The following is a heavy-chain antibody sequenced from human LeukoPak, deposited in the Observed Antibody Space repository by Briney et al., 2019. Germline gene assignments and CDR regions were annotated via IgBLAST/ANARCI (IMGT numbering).Heavy chain of an antibody. V-gene: IGHV1-2*04. CDR1: GYTFTSYY. J-gene: IGHJ4*02. CDR3: ARGAHYYDSSGYSELDY. Sequence: ASVKVSCKASGYTFTSYYMHWVRQAPGQGLEWMGWINPNSGGTNYAQKFQGWVTMTRDTSISTAYMELSRLRSDDTAVYYCARGAHYYDSSGYSELDYWGQGTLVTVSS. D-gene: IGHD3-22*01. CDR2: INPNSGGT.